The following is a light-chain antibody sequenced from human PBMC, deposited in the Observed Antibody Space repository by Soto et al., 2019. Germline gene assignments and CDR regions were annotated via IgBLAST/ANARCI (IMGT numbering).Light chain of an antibody. V-gene: IGKV3-20*01. CDR1: QSVSSSY. J-gene: IGKJ3*01. Sequence: EIVLTQSPGTLSLSPGERATLSCRASQSVSSSYLAWYQQKPGQAPRLLIYGASSRATGIPDRFSGSGSGINFNLTLSRLEPEDFAVYYCQQYVSSPFTFGPGNKVDIK. CDR3: QQYVSSPFT. CDR2: GAS.